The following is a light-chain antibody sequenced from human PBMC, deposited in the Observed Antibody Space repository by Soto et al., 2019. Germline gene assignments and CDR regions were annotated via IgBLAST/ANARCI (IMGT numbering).Light chain of an antibody. V-gene: IGKV1-39*01. CDR3: QQSYNTPIT. Sequence: DIQMTQSPSSLSASLGDRVTITCRASQTISNYLNWYQQKSGRAPELLVYAASNLQSGVPSRFTGSGSGTHFTLTISGLEPADFATYFCQQSYNTPITFGQGTLLEVK. CDR1: QTISNY. CDR2: AAS. J-gene: IGKJ5*01.